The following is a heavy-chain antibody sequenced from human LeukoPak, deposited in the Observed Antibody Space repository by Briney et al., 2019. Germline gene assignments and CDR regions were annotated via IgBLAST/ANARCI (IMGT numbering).Heavy chain of an antibody. CDR3: ATHRRPGSGGYENAFEI. CDR2: VYDGGST. J-gene: IGHJ3*02. Sequence: PSETLSLTCTVSGASIGSTTYYWDWFRQPPGKGLEWIGNVYDGGSTHYNPSLKSRLTMSVDTSKNHFSLRLNSMTAADTAIYYCATHRRPGSGGYENAFEIWGQGTMVTVSS. D-gene: IGHD5-12*01. CDR1: GASIGSTTYY. V-gene: IGHV4-39*01.